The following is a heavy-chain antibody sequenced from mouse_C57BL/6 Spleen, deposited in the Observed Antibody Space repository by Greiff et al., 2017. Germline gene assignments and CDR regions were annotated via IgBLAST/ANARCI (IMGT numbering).Heavy chain of an antibody. Sequence: QVQLQQPGAELVRPGSSVKLSCKASGYTFTSYWMDWVKQRPGQGLAWIGNIYPSDSETHYNQKFKDKATLTVDKSSSTAYMQLSSLTSEDSAVYYCARGYGSPWFAYWGQGTLVTVAA. D-gene: IGHD1-1*01. V-gene: IGHV1-61*01. CDR1: GYTFTSYW. CDR3: ARGYGSPWFAY. J-gene: IGHJ3*01. CDR2: IYPSDSET.